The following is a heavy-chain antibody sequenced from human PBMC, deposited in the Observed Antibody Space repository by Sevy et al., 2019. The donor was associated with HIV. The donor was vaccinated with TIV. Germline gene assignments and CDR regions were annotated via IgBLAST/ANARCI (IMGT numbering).Heavy chain of an antibody. V-gene: IGHV3-48*02. D-gene: IGHD6-19*01. Sequence: GGSLRLSCAASGFTFSSYSMNWVRQAPGKGLEWVSYISSGSRTIYYADSVKGRFTTSRDNAKNSLYLQMNSLRDEDTAVYYCARTIGAVAVAGTRFDYWGQGTLVTVSS. J-gene: IGHJ4*02. CDR1: GFTFSSYS. CDR3: ARTIGAVAVAGTRFDY. CDR2: ISSGSRTI.